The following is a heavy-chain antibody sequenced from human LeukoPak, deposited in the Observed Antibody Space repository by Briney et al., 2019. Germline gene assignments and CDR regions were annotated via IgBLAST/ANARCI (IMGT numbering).Heavy chain of an antibody. V-gene: IGHV3-74*01. CDR1: GFTFSTYW. D-gene: IGHD6-13*01. J-gene: IGHJ4*02. CDR2: SNGDGSGK. CDR3: VREVYSTTWYSLDF. Sequence: PGGSLRLSCAASGFTFSTYWMHWVRQAPGKGLVWVSRSNGDGSGKFFADSVKGRFTVSRDNAKNTLFLQMNSLRADDTAAYYCVREVYSTTWYSLDFWGQGTLVTVSS.